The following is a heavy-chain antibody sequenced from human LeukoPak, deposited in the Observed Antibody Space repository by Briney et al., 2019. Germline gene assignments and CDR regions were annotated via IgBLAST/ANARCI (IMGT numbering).Heavy chain of an antibody. D-gene: IGHD6-19*01. V-gene: IGHV3-11*01. CDR1: GFTFSDYY. J-gene: IGHJ4*02. Sequence: PGGSLRLPCAASGFTFSDYYMSWIRKAPGKGLKWVSYISSSGSTIYYADSVKGRFTISRDNAKNSLYLQMNSLRAEDTAVYYCAHERRIAVAGRQSSYFDYWGQGTLVTVSS. CDR3: AHERRIAVAGRQSSYFDY. CDR2: ISSSGSTI.